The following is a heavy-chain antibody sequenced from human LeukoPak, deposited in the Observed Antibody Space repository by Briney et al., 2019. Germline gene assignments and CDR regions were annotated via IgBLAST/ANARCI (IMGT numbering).Heavy chain of an antibody. D-gene: IGHD3-10*01. CDR1: GFTFSSYA. V-gene: IGHV3-23*01. CDR2: ISGSGGST. CDR3: AKMRPVASQWVVRGGFDY. J-gene: IGHJ4*02. Sequence: GGSLRLSCAASGFTFSSYAMSWVRQAPGKGLEWVSAISGSGGSTYYADSVKGRFTISRDNSKNTLYLQMNSLRAEDTAVYYWAKMRPVASQWVVRGGFDYWGQGTLVTVSS.